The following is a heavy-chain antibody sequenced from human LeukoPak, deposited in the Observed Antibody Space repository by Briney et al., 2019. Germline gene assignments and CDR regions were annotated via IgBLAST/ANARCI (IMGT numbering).Heavy chain of an antibody. CDR1: GFTFSGYC. CDR3: GRSPFFCFGVVPLFDY. Sequence: PGGSLRLSCAASGFTFSGYCMSWVRQAPGKGLEWVANIKQDGSEKYYVDSVKGRFTISRDNAKNSLYLQMNSLRAEDTAVYYCGRSPFFCFGVVPLFDYWGQGTLVTVSS. V-gene: IGHV3-7*01. CDR2: IKQDGSEK. D-gene: IGHD3-3*01. J-gene: IGHJ4*02.